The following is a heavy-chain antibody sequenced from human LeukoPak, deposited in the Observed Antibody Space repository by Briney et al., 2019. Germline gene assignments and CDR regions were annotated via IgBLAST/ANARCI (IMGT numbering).Heavy chain of an antibody. D-gene: IGHD5-12*01. Sequence: SETLSLTCTVSGGSISSYYWSWIRQPAGKGLEWIGRIYTSGSTNYNPSLKSRVTMSVDTSKNQFSLKLSSVTAADKAVYYCARARGYSGYEADYYGMDVWGQGTTVTVSS. CDR1: GGSISSYY. CDR2: IYTSGST. CDR3: ARARGYSGYEADYYGMDV. J-gene: IGHJ6*02. V-gene: IGHV4-4*07.